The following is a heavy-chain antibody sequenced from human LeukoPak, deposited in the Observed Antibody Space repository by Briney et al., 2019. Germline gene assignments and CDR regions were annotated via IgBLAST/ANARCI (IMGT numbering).Heavy chain of an antibody. Sequence: GGSLRLSCAASGFTFSTYSMNWVRQAPGKGLEWVSFISSSSSYIYYADSVKGRFTTSRDNAKNSLYLHMNSLRAEDTAVYYCASVRRGGLGAGGDSLDYWGQGTLVTVSS. CDR2: ISSSSSYI. V-gene: IGHV3-21*01. CDR1: GFTFSTYS. CDR3: ASVRRGGLGAGGDSLDY. D-gene: IGHD3-16*01. J-gene: IGHJ4*02.